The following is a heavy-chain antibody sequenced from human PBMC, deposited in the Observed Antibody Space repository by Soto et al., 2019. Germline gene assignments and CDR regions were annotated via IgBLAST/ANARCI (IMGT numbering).Heavy chain of an antibody. CDR3: AKDLRTTYSSSWYSYSYYGMDV. Sequence: WGSMRLSCAASGFTFSSYAMSWVRQAPGKGLEWVSAISGSGGSTYYADSVKGRFTISRDNSKNTLYLQMNSLRAEDTAVYYCAKDLRTTYSSSWYSYSYYGMDVWGQGTTVTVSS. D-gene: IGHD6-13*01. CDR2: ISGSGGST. J-gene: IGHJ6*02. V-gene: IGHV3-23*01. CDR1: GFTFSSYA.